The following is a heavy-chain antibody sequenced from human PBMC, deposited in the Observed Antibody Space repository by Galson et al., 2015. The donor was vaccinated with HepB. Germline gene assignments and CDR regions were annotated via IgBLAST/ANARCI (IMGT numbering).Heavy chain of an antibody. CDR2: IKAGNGNP. D-gene: IGHD4-17*01. Sequence: SVKVSCKASGYTFTSYTVHWVRQAPGQSLEWMGWIKAGNGNPKYSQKFQGRIIITRDTSATTAYMELSSLTSEDTAVYYCARRGDYVGFDYWGQGTLVTVSS. J-gene: IGHJ4*02. CDR1: GYTFTSYT. CDR3: ARRGDYVGFDY. V-gene: IGHV1-3*01.